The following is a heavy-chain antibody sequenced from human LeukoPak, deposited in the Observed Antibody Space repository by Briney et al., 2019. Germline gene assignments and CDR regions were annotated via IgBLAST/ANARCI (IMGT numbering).Heavy chain of an antibody. CDR1: GFTFSSYA. J-gene: IGHJ4*02. CDR2: IGGSDSST. V-gene: IGHV3-23*01. D-gene: IGHD6-19*01. Sequence: PGGSLRLSCAASGFTFSSYAMSWVRQAPGKGLEWVSVIGGSDSSTYYADSVRARLTISRDNSNNTLYLHMNSRRAEDTAVYYCAKQLLGPITVAIFDCWGQGTLVTVSS. CDR3: AKQLLGPITVAIFDC.